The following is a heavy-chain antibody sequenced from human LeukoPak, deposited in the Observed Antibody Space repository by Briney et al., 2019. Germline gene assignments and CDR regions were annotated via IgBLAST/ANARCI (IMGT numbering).Heavy chain of an antibody. CDR2: IYHSGST. J-gene: IGHJ6*03. V-gene: IGHV4-39*01. CDR1: GGSISSSSYY. Sequence: PSETLSLTCTVSGGSISSSSYYWGWIRQPPGKGLEWIGSIYHSGSTYYNPSLNSRVTISVDTSKNQFSLKLRSVTAADTAVYYCARSLVVPAHYYYYYYMDVWGQGTTVTVSS. CDR3: ARSLVVPAHYYYYYYMDV. D-gene: IGHD2-2*01.